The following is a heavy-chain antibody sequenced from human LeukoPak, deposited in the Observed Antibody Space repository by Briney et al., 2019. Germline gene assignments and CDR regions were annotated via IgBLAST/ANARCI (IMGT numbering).Heavy chain of an antibody. J-gene: IGHJ3*02. D-gene: IGHD6-6*01. CDR3: AKEFAAASSSDAFDI. CDR1: GFTFSSYA. CDR2: ISGSGGST. Sequence: GGSLILSCAASGFTFSSYAMSWVRPAPGKGLEGVSAISGSGGSTYYADSVKGRFTISRDNSKNTLYLQMNSLRAEDTAVYYCAKEFAAASSSDAFDIWGQGTMVTVSS. V-gene: IGHV3-23*01.